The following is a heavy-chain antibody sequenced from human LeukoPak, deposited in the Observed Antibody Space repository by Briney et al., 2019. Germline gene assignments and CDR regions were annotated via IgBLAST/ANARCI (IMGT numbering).Heavy chain of an antibody. CDR3: AKDIYRWAAAAPWS. Sequence: GGSLRLSCAASGFTFSSYSMNWVRQAPGKGLEWVSYISSSSSTIYYADSVKGRFTISRDNAKNSLYLQMNSLRAEDTALYYCAKDIYRWAAAAPWSWGQGTMVTVSS. CDR1: GFTFSSYS. D-gene: IGHD6-13*01. J-gene: IGHJ3*01. V-gene: IGHV3-48*04. CDR2: ISSSSSTI.